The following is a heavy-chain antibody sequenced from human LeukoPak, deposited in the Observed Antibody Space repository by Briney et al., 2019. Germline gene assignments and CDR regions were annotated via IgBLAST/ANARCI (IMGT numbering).Heavy chain of an antibody. D-gene: IGHD6-13*01. CDR2: ISGSGGST. J-gene: IGHJ4*02. CDR1: GFTFSSYA. CDR3: AKLWQQLVPGVDYFDY. Sequence: PGGSLRLSCAASGFTFSSYAMSWVRQAPGRGLEWVSAISGSGGSTYYADSVKGRFTISRDNSKNTLYLQMNSLRAEDTAVYYCAKLWQQLVPGVDYFDYWGQGTLVTVSS. V-gene: IGHV3-23*01.